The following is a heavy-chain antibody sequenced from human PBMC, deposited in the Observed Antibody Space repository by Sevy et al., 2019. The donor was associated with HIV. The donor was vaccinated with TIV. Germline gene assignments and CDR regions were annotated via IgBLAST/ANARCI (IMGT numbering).Heavy chain of an antibody. Sequence: SETLSLTCAVHDGSFSGYYWNWIRQLPGKGLEWIGEINESGITYYNPSLKTRVTISVDTSKKQFSLKLNSVTAADTAVYFCARSPPVVVVPGAPSWFDPWGQGTLVSVSS. CDR2: INESGIT. CDR3: ARSPPVVVVPGAPSWFDP. V-gene: IGHV4-34*01. D-gene: IGHD2-2*01. CDR1: DGSFSGYY. J-gene: IGHJ5*02.